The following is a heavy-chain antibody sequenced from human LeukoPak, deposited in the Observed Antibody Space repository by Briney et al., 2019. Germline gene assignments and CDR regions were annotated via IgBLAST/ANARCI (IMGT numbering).Heavy chain of an antibody. CDR2: IWYDGSNK. J-gene: IGHJ4*02. CDR3: ARDDSSGYYYSFDY. Sequence: GRSLRLSCAASGFTFSSYGMHWVRQAPGKGLEWVAVIWYDGSNKYYADSVKGRFTISRDNSKNTLYLQMNSLRAEDTAVYYCARDDSSGYYYSFDYWGQGTLVTVSS. V-gene: IGHV3-33*01. CDR1: GFTFSSYG. D-gene: IGHD3-22*01.